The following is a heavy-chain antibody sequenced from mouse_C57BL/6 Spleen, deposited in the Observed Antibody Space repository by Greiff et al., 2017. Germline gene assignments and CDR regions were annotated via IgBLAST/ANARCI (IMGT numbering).Heavy chain of an antibody. CDR2: IWGVGST. Sequence: VMLVESGPGLVAPSQSLSITCTVSGFSLTSYGVDWVRQSPGKGLEWLGVIWGVGSTNYNSALKSRLSISKDNSKSQVFLKMNSLQTDDTAMYYCARRNYFYAMDYWGQGTSVTVSS. V-gene: IGHV2-6*01. CDR1: GFSLTSYG. J-gene: IGHJ4*01. D-gene: IGHD2-1*01. CDR3: ARRNYFYAMDY.